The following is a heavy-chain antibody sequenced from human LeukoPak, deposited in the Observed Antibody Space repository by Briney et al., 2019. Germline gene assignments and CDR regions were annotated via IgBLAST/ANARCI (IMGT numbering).Heavy chain of an antibody. D-gene: IGHD3-16*02. CDR2: IIPIFGTA. J-gene: IGHJ4*02. Sequence: SVKVSCKASRGTFSSYAISWVRQPPGQGLEWMGGIIPIFGTANYAQKFQGRVTITADESTSTAYMELSSLRSEDTAVNYCALMITFGGVFVGDYWGQGTLVTVSS. V-gene: IGHV1-69*01. CDR3: ALMITFGGVFVGDY. CDR1: RGTFSSYA.